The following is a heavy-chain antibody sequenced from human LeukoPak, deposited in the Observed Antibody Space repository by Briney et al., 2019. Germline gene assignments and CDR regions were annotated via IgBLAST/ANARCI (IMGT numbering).Heavy chain of an antibody. J-gene: IGHJ4*02. CDR3: ASQWEGGGSYPDY. CDR1: GYSFISYW. D-gene: IGHD1-26*01. V-gene: IGHV5-51*01. CDR2: IYPVDSDT. Sequence: GESLKISCTGSGYSFISYWIAWVRQMPGKGLEWMGIIYPVDSDTRYSPSFQGQGTISADKSLSTAYLQRSSLKASDTAMYYCASQWEGGGSYPDYWGQGNLVTVSS.